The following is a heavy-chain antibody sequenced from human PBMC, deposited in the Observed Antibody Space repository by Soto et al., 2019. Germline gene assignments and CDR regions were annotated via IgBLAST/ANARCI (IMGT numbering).Heavy chain of an antibody. CDR3: AKQTGYSSGWGLRQLEY. J-gene: IGHJ4*02. V-gene: IGHV3-30-3*02. CDR1: VFTFTSSS. Sequence: PGGSLRLSCVASVFTFTSSSMHLVRQAPGKGLEWVAYVSIDANTKYYADSVKGRFTVPRYNSKNTVFLQINSLRPEDTALYYCAKQTGYSSGWGLRQLEYWGQGTMVAVSS. CDR2: VSIDANTK. D-gene: IGHD6-19*01.